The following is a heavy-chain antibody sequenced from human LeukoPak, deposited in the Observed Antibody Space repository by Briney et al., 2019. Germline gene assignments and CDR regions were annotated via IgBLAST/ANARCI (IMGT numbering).Heavy chain of an antibody. CDR2: IWYDGSNK. V-gene: IGHV3-33*01. J-gene: IGHJ4*02. CDR1: GFSFSSNG. D-gene: IGHD4-11*01. Sequence: PGGSLRLSCAVSGFSFSSNGMHWVRQAPGKGLEWVAVIWYDGSNKYYADSVKGRFTISRDNSKNTLYLQMNSLRAEDTAVYYCARVSDYSNYFDYWGQGTLVTVSS. CDR3: ARVSDYSNYFDY.